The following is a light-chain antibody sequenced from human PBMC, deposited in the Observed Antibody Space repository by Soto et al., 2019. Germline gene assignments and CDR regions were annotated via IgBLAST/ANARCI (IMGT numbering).Light chain of an antibody. V-gene: IGLV2-23*01. CDR3: CSYAGSSTYA. J-gene: IGLJ1*01. CDR1: SSDVGGYDY. Sequence: QSSLTQPASVSGSPGQSITISCTGTSSDVGGYDYVSWYQLHPGKAPKLMIYEDNKRPSGVSNRFSGSKSGNTASLTISGLQAEDEADYYCCSYAGSSTYAFGTGTKVTVL. CDR2: EDN.